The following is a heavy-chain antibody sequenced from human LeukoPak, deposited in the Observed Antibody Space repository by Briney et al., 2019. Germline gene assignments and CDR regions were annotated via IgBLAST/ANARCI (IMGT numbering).Heavy chain of an antibody. CDR1: GFTFSSYA. J-gene: IGHJ3*02. Sequence: GGSLRLSCAASGFTFSSYAMSWVRQAPGKGLEWVSSITSRTFIYDADSVKGRFTISRDNARNSLYLQMNSLRAEDTAAYYCARDPSYGSPSHAFDIWGQGAMVTVSS. V-gene: IGHV3-21*06. CDR3: ARDPSYGSPSHAFDI. CDR2: ITSRTFI. D-gene: IGHD6-6*01.